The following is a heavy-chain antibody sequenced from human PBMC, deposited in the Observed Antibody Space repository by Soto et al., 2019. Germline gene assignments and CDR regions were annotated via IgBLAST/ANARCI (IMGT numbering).Heavy chain of an antibody. CDR2: INHSGST. Sequence: QVQLQQWGAGLLKPSETLSLTCAVYGGSFSGYYWSWIRQPPGKGLEWIGEINHSGSTNYNPSLKCRVTRSVDTCKIQFPLRLSSVTAADTAVYYCARGPGGRGYDYSNCAPMDVWGKGSPVTVSS. CDR3: ARGPGGRGYDYSNCAPMDV. J-gene: IGHJ6*03. V-gene: IGHV4-34*01. D-gene: IGHD4-4*01. CDR1: GGSFSGYY.